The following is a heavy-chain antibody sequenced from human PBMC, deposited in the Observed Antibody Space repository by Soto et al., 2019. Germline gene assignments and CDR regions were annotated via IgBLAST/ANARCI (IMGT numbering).Heavy chain of an antibody. V-gene: IGHV3-72*01. CDR2: SRDKVHSHTT. D-gene: IGHD5-12*01. J-gene: IGHJ4*02. CDR3: ARGVVSTGYFDY. Sequence: EVQLAESGGGLVQPGGSLRLSCAASGFTFSDHYMDWVRQAPGKGLEWVGRSRDKVHSHTTEYAASVKGRFTTSRGDSENSLYLQMNSLKTEDTGVYYCARGVVSTGYFDYWGQGTLVTVSS. CDR1: GFTFSDHY.